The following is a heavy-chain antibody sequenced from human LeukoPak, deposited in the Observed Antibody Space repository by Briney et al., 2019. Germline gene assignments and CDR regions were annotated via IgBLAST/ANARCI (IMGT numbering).Heavy chain of an antibody. CDR1: GFTFSSYA. D-gene: IGHD6-19*01. J-gene: IGHJ4*02. CDR2: ISYDGSNK. V-gene: IGHV3-30-3*01. Sequence: GGSLRLSCAASGFTFSSYAMRWVRQAPGKGLEWVAVISYDGSNKYYADSVKGRFTISRDNSKNTLYLQMNSLRAEDTAVYYCARAPRIAVAGTVYWGQGTLVTVSS. CDR3: ARAPRIAVAGTVY.